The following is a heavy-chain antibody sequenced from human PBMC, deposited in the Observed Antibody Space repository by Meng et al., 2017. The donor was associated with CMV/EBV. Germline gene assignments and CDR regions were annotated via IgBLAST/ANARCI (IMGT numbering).Heavy chain of an antibody. Sequence: GSLRLSCTVSGGSISSYYWSWIRQPPGKGLEWIGYIYYSGSTNYNPSLKSRVTISEDTSKNQFSLKLSSVTAADTAVYYCARGGGICSGGSCYPLGYYGMDVWGQGTTVTVSS. V-gene: IGHV4-59*12. D-gene: IGHD2-15*01. CDR2: IYYSGST. CDR1: GGSISSYY. J-gene: IGHJ6*02. CDR3: ARGGGICSGGSCYPLGYYGMDV.